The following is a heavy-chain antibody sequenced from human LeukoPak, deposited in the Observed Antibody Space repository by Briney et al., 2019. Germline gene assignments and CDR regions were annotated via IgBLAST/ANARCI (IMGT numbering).Heavy chain of an antibody. Sequence: PGGSLRLSCAASGFTFSSYTMHWIRQAPGKGLEWVSSISGSNSYIFYADSVKGRFTVSRDNSKNTLFLQMNSLRAEDTAIYYCAKERDYGPADYWGQGTLVTVSS. CDR1: GFTFSSYT. CDR3: AKERDYGPADY. CDR2: ISGSNSYI. D-gene: IGHD4/OR15-4a*01. V-gene: IGHV3-21*04. J-gene: IGHJ4*02.